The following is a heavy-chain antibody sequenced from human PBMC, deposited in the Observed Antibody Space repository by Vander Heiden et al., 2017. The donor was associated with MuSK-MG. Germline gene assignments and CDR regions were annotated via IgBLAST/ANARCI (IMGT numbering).Heavy chain of an antibody. V-gene: IGHV5-51*01. J-gene: IGHJ4*02. CDR2: IYPGDSDT. Sequence: IGWVRQMPGKGLEWMGIIYPGDSDTRYSPSFPGQVTISADKSISTAYLQWRSLKASDTAMYYCARQDRAKYYFDYWGQGTLVTVSS. CDR3: ARQDRAKYYFDY.